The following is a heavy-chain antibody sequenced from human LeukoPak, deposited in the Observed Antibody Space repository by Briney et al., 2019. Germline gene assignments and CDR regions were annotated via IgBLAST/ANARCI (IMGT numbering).Heavy chain of an antibody. Sequence: PSETLSLTCAVYGGSFSGYYWSWIRQPPGKGLEWIGEINHSGSTNYNPSLKSRVTISVDTSKNQFSLKLSSVTAADTAVYYCARRYGSGSYYNFIRFDPWGQGTLVTVPS. V-gene: IGHV4-34*01. CDR2: INHSGST. D-gene: IGHD3-10*01. CDR3: ARRYGSGSYYNFIRFDP. CDR1: GGSFSGYY. J-gene: IGHJ5*02.